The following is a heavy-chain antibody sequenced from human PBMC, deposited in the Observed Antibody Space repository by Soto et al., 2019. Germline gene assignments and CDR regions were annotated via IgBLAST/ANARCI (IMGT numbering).Heavy chain of an antibody. D-gene: IGHD2-15*01. Sequence: QVQLVESGGGVVQPGRSLRLSCAASGFTFSSYGMHWVRQAPGKGLEWVAVIWFDGGNKFYSESVQGRFTISRDNSKYTVSLLMNSLRAEDTAVYYCARDPEYCSGGTCAAFDYWGQGTLVTVSS. J-gene: IGHJ4*02. CDR3: ARDPEYCSGGTCAAFDY. CDR2: IWFDGGNK. V-gene: IGHV3-33*01. CDR1: GFTFSSYG.